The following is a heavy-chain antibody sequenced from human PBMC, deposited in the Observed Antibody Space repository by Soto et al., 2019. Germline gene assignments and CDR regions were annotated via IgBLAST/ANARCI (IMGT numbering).Heavy chain of an antibody. CDR1: GFTFDDYP. J-gene: IGHJ5*02. CDR3: AKGGYCTDGSCYIEFAP. Sequence: QLVESGGGLVQPGRSLRLSCTASGFTFDDYPMHWVRQRPGQGLEWVSGITWNSANVGYADSVRGRFTISRDNAKNFLFLQIDNLRPEDTAFYFCAKGGYCTDGSCYIEFAPRGQGTLVTVSS. CDR2: ITWNSANV. V-gene: IGHV3-9*01. D-gene: IGHD2-15*01.